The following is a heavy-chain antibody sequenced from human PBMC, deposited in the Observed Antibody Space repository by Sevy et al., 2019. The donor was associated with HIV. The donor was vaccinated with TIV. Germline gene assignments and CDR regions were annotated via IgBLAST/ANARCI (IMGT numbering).Heavy chain of an antibody. CDR1: GLSFSSYG. CDR3: ARDGGRGSYIPVYYYYYGMDV. Sequence: GGSLRLSCAASGLSFSSYGMHWVRQAPGKGLEGVAVIWSDGTNKYYADSVKGRFTISRDNSKNMLYLQMNSLRAEDTAVYYCARDGGRGSYIPVYYYYYGMDVWGQGTTVTVSS. D-gene: IGHD1-26*01. J-gene: IGHJ6*02. CDR2: IWSDGTNK. V-gene: IGHV3-33*01.